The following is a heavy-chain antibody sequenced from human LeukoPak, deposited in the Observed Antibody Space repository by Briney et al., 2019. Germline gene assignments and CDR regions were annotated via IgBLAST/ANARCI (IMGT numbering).Heavy chain of an antibody. CDR2: ISAYNGNT. J-gene: IGHJ6*03. D-gene: IGHD6-6*01. CDR1: GYTFTGYY. V-gene: IGHV1-18*04. Sequence: VASVKVSCKASGYTFTGYYMHWVRQAPGQGLEWMGWISAYNGNTNYAQKLQGRVTMTTDTSTSTAYMELRSLRSDDTAVYYCAREIAARYTTNYYMDVWGKGTTVTVSS. CDR3: AREIAARYTTNYYMDV.